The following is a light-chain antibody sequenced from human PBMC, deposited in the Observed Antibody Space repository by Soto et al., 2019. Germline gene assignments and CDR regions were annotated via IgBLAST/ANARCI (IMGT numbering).Light chain of an antibody. CDR3: QQYGGSPIT. Sequence: EVVLTQSPGTLSLSPGDRATLSCGASQSVTSKLAWYQQKPGQAPRLLISGASNRATGIPDRFSGSGSGTDFTLTISRLDPDDFALYFCQQYGGSPITFGLGTRLEI. CDR2: GAS. V-gene: IGKV3-20*01. CDR1: QSVTSK. J-gene: IGKJ5*01.